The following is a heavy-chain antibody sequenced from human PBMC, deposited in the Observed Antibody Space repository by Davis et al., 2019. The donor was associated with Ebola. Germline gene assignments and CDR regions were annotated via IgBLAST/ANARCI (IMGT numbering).Heavy chain of an antibody. J-gene: IGHJ4*02. D-gene: IGHD3-10*01. CDR3: ARLGVRGVIHTDY. CDR2: ISGSGGST. V-gene: IGHV3-23*01. Sequence: GESLKISCAASGFTFSSYAMSWVRQAPGKGLEWVSAISGSGGSTYYADSVKGRFTVSRDNAKNTLYLQMNSLRAEDTAVYYCARLGVRGVIHTDYWGQGTLVTVSS. CDR1: GFTFSSYA.